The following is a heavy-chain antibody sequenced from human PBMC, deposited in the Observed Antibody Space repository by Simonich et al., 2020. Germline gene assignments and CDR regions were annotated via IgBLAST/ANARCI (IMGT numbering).Heavy chain of an antibody. J-gene: IGHJ3*02. CDR1: GFTFSSYA. Sequence: EVQLLESGGGLVQPGGSLRLSCAASGFTFSSYAMSWVRQAQGKGMYWVSAISGSGVSTYYADSGKGRFTISRDNSKNTLYLQMNSLRAEDTAVYYCAKEESYSSTSCYDAFDIWGQGTMVTVSS. CDR2: ISGSGVST. CDR3: AKEESYSSTSCYDAFDI. D-gene: IGHD2-2*01. V-gene: IGHV3-23*01.